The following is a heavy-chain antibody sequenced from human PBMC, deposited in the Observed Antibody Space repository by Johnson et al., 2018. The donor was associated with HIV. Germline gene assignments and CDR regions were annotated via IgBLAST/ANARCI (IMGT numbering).Heavy chain of an antibody. Sequence: MLLVESGGGLVQPGGSLRLSCAASGFTFSSYWMSWVRQAPGKGLEWVANIKQDGSEKYYVDSVKGRFTISRDNAKNSLYLQMNSLRAEDTAVYYCARELWYSSSNDAFDICGQGTMVTVSS. CDR3: ARELWYSSSNDAFDI. D-gene: IGHD6-13*01. CDR1: GFTFSSYW. CDR2: IKQDGSEK. J-gene: IGHJ3*02. V-gene: IGHV3-7*01.